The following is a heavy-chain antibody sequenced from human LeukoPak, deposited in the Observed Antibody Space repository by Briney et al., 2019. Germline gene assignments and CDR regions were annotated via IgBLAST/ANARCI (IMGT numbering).Heavy chain of an antibody. CDR3: ASRKTGYSLY. V-gene: IGHV4-34*01. CDR1: GGSFSGYY. CDR2: INHSGST. Sequence: SETLSLTCAVYGGSFSGYYWSWIRQPPGKGLEWIGEINHSGSTNYNPPLKSRVTISVDTSKNQFSLKLSSVTAADTAVYYCASRKTGYSLYWGQGTLVTVSS. J-gene: IGHJ4*02. D-gene: IGHD3-9*01.